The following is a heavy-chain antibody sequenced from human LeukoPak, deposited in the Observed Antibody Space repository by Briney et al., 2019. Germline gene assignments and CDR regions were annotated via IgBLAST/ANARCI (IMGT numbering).Heavy chain of an antibody. Sequence: GGSLRLSCTASEFTVSSSYWTGFRRAPGKGLEWVSVIYRGGSTYYADSVKGRFTISRDNSKNTLYLQMSSLRAEDTAVYYCAKGSRPTGDYWGQGTLVTVSS. V-gene: IGHV3-66*01. CDR2: IYRGGST. J-gene: IGHJ4*02. CDR1: EFTVSSSY. CDR3: AKGSRPTGDY. D-gene: IGHD3-10*01.